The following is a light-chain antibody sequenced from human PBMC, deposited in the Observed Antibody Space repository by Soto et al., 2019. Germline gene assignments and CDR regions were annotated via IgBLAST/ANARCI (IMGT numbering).Light chain of an antibody. V-gene: IGKV3-20*01. J-gene: IGKJ5*01. CDR3: QQYGSSFT. CDR1: QSVSSTY. Sequence: IVLTPWGGALSLSPGERASLSWRASQSVSSTYLAWYQQKPGQAPRLLIYGASSRATGIPDRFSGSGSGTDFSLTISRLEPEDFAVYYCQQYGSSFTFGQGTRLEIK. CDR2: GAS.